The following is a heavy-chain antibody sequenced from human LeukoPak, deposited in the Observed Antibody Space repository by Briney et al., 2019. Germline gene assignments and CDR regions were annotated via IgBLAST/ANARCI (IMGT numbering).Heavy chain of an antibody. CDR3: ARPSSGWYAEYFQH. CDR1: GFTFSSYA. V-gene: IGHV3-30*04. Sequence: PGGSLRLSCAASGFTFSSYAMHWVRQAPGKGLEWVAVISYDGSNKYYADSVKGRFTISRDNSKNTLYLRMNSLRAEDTAVYYCARPSSGWYAEYFQHWGQGTLVTVSS. J-gene: IGHJ1*01. CDR2: ISYDGSNK. D-gene: IGHD6-19*01.